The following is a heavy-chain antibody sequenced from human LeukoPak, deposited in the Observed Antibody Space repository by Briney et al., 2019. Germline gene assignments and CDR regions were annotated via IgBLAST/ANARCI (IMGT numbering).Heavy chain of an antibody. CDR3: ACAPDGNYGMDV. Sequence: ASVKVSCKASGYTFTGYYMHWVRQAPGKGLEWMGGFDPEGGETIYAQKFQGRVTMTEDTSTDTAYMELSSLRSEDTAVYYCACAPDGNYGMDVWGQGTTVTVSS. J-gene: IGHJ6*02. V-gene: IGHV1-24*01. CDR2: FDPEGGET. CDR1: GYTFTGYY.